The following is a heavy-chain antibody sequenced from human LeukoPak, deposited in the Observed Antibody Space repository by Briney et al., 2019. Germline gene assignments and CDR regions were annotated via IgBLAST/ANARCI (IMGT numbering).Heavy chain of an antibody. CDR1: GFTFSRYW. D-gene: IGHD3-10*01. J-gene: IGHJ6*02. V-gene: IGHV3-7*04. CDR2: IKQDGSEK. Sequence: PGGSLRLSCAASGFTFSRYWMSWVRQAPGKGLEWVANIKQDGSEKYYVDSVKGRFTISRDNAKNSLYLQMNSLRAEDTAVYYCARDYYGSGSYLATHYYYYYGMDVWGQGTTVTVSS. CDR3: ARDYYGSGSYLATHYYYYYGMDV.